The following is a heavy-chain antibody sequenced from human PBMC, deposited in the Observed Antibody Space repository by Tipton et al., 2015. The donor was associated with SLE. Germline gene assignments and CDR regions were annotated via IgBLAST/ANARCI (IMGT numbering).Heavy chain of an antibody. Sequence: SLRLSCAASGFTFSSYAMHWVRQAPGKGLECVSAISSNGGSTYYADSVKGRFTISRDNSKNTLYLQMGSLRAEDMAVYYCARGLGGYNYYGMDVWGQGTTVTVSS. CDR3: ARGLGGYNYYGMDV. CDR2: ISSNGGST. J-gene: IGHJ6*02. D-gene: IGHD3-16*01. V-gene: IGHV3-64*02. CDR1: GFTFSSYA.